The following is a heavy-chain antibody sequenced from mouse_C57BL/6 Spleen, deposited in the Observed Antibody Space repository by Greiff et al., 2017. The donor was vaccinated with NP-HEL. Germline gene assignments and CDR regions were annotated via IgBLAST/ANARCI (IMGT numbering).Heavy chain of an antibody. J-gene: IGHJ3*01. CDR1: GYTFTSYW. CDR2: IYPSDSET. CDR3: ARFTTVVAKAY. D-gene: IGHD1-1*01. Sequence: QQSCKASGYTFTSYWMDWVKQRPGQGLEWIGNIYPSDSETHYNQKFKDKATLTVDKSSSTAYMQLSSLTSADSAVYYCARFTTVVAKAYWGQGTLVTVSA. V-gene: IGHV1-61*01.